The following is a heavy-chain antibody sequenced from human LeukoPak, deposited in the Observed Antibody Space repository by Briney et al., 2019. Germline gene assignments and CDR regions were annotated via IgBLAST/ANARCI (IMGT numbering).Heavy chain of an antibody. J-gene: IGHJ5*02. D-gene: IGHD3-3*01. Sequence: ASVKVSCKASGYTFTSYDINWVRQATGQGLEWMGWMNPNSGNTGYAQKFQGRVTMTRHTSISTAYMELSSLRSEDTAVYYCARGSPIDFWSGYWYWFDPWGQGTLVTVSS. CDR3: ARGSPIDFWSGYWYWFDP. CDR2: MNPNSGNT. CDR1: GYTFTSYD. V-gene: IGHV1-8*01.